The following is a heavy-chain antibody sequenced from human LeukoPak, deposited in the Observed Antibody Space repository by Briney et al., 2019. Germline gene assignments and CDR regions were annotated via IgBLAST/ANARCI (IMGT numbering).Heavy chain of an antibody. Sequence: SETLSLTCAVSGDSIGRGSYYWGWIRQPPGKGLEWIGYIYYSGSTNYNPSLKSRVTISVDMSKNQFSLKLTSVTAADTAVYYCATPSSGYKIDAFDVWGRGTVVAVSS. CDR1: GDSIGRGSYY. CDR2: IYYSGST. D-gene: IGHD3-22*01. J-gene: IGHJ3*01. CDR3: ATPSSGYKIDAFDV. V-gene: IGHV4-61*01.